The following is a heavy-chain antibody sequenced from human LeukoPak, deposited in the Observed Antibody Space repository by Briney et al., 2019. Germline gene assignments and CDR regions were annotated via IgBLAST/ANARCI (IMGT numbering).Heavy chain of an antibody. CDR1: GGSISSSSYY. CDR3: ARGPDGYNLGPY. J-gene: IGHJ4*02. D-gene: IGHD5-24*01. Sequence: PSETLSLTCTVSGGSISSSSYYWGWIRQPPGKGLEWIGSIYYSGSTYYNPSLKSRVTISVDTSKNQFSLKLSSVTAAGTAVYYCARGPDGYNLGPYWGQGTLVTVSS. CDR2: IYYSGST. V-gene: IGHV4-39*01.